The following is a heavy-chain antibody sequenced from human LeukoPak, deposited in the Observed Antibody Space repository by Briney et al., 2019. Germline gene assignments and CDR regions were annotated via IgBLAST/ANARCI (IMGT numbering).Heavy chain of an antibody. Sequence: GGSLRLSCAASGFTFSSYAMSWVRQAPGKGLEWVSSISSSGGSTYYVDSVKGRFTISRDNSKNTLYLQMNSLKDEDTAIYYCAKRCSSTSCPFDYWGQGTLVTVSS. CDR3: AKRCSSTSCPFDY. J-gene: IGHJ4*02. D-gene: IGHD2-2*01. CDR2: ISSSGGST. V-gene: IGHV3-23*01. CDR1: GFTFSSYA.